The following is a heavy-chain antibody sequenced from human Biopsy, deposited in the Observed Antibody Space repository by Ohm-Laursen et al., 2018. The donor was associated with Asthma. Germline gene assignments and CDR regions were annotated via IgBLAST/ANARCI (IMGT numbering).Heavy chain of an antibody. V-gene: IGHV3-53*01. J-gene: IGHJ6*02. D-gene: IGHD5-24*01. CDR2: IYSGDNT. Sequence: GSLRLSCAASGFSVGTKYMSWVRQAPGKGLEWVSLIYSGDNTYYADSVKGRFTISRDHSKLYLQMNNLRAEDTAVYHCARISRLGYNSLDYGMDVWGQGTTVTVSS. CDR1: GFSVGTKY. CDR3: ARISRLGYNSLDYGMDV.